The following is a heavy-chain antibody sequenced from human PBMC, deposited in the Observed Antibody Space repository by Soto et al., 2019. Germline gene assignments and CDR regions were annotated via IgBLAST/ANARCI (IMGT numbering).Heavy chain of an antibody. CDR2: IYPGDSDT. D-gene: IGHD2-2*01. Sequence: GESLKISCKGSGYSFTSYWIGWVRQMPGKGLEWMGIIYPGDSDTRYSPSFQGQVTISADKSISTAYLQWSSLKASDTAMYYCARSLRSTSWRDASDIWGQGPMVTVSS. J-gene: IGHJ3*02. V-gene: IGHV5-51*01. CDR1: GYSFTSYW. CDR3: ARSLRSTSWRDASDI.